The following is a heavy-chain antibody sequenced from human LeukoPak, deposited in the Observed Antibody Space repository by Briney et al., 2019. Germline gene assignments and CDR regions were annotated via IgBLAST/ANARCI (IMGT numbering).Heavy chain of an antibody. CDR1: GFTFSSYA. Sequence: GGSLRLSCAASGFTFSSYAMHWVRQAPGKGLEWVAVISYDGSNKYYADSVKGRFTISRDNSKNTLYLQMNSLRAEDTAVYYCARGYTYYYDSSGYAPFDYWGQGTLVTVSS. CDR3: ARGYTYYYDSSGYAPFDY. J-gene: IGHJ4*02. D-gene: IGHD3-22*01. CDR2: ISYDGSNK. V-gene: IGHV3-30-3*01.